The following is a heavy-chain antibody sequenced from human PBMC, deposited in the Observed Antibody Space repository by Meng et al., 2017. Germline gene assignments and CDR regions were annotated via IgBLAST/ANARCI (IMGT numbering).Heavy chain of an antibody. J-gene: IGHJ2*01. CDR3: ARDTYSSGNYWYFDL. CDR1: GYTFTSYA. Sequence: ASVKVSCKASGYTFTSYAMHWVRQAPGQRLEWMGWSNAGNGNTKYSQEFQGRVTITRDTSASTAYMELSSLRSEDTAVYYCARDTYSSGNYWYFDLWGRGTLVTVSS. CDR2: SNAGNGNT. D-gene: IGHD6-19*01. V-gene: IGHV1-3*02.